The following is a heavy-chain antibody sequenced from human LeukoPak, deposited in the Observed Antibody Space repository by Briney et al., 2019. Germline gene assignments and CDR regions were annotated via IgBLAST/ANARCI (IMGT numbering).Heavy chain of an antibody. Sequence: PGGSLRLSCAASGFTFSSYEMNWVRQAPGKGLEWVSYISSSGSTIYYADSVKGRFTISRDNSKNTLYLQMNSLRTEDTAVYCCARDPQQWLLPQFDYWGQGTLVTVSS. CDR3: ARDPQQWLLPQFDY. J-gene: IGHJ4*02. D-gene: IGHD3-22*01. CDR2: ISSSGSTI. V-gene: IGHV3-48*03. CDR1: GFTFSSYE.